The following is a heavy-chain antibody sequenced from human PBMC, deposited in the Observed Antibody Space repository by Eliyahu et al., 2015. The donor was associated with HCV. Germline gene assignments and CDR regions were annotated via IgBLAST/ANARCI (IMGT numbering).Heavy chain of an antibody. CDR3: TTGNRWEQSSDY. CDR1: GFTFXXAW. J-gene: IGHJ4*02. V-gene: IGHV3-15*01. D-gene: IGHD1-26*01. CDR2: IKAKFDGGTT. Sequence: EVQLVESGGGLVKPGGSLRLACAXXGFTFXXAWMSWVRQAPGKGLEWVGRIKAKFDGGTTDYAAPVKGRFTISRDDSKNTLYVQMNSLKTEDTAVYYCTTGNRWEQSSDYWGQGTLVTVSS.